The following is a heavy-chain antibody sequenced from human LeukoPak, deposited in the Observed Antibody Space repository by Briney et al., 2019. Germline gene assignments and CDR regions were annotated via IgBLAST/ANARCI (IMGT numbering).Heavy chain of an antibody. CDR2: INSDGSAT. CDR3: ASDSPYYGMDV. V-gene: IGHV3-74*01. CDR1: GFPFSSYW. Sequence: GGSLRLSCAASGFPFSSYWMHWVRHVPGKGLLWVSRINSDGSATIYADSVRGRFTISRDNAKNTLYLQMSGLRVEDTAVYHCASDSPYYGMDVWGQGTTVTVSS. J-gene: IGHJ6*02.